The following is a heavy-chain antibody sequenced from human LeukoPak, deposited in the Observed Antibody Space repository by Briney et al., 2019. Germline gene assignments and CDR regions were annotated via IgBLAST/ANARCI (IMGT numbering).Heavy chain of an antibody. Sequence: SETLSLTCTVSGGSISSYYWSWIRQPPGKGLEWIGYIYYTGNTNYNPSLKSRITISVHTSNKQFYLNPSSVTAADTAIYYCARLGGATSPFGYWGQGTLVTVSS. V-gene: IGHV4-59*08. CDR2: IYYTGNT. CDR3: ARLGGATSPFGY. J-gene: IGHJ4*02. D-gene: IGHD1-26*01. CDR1: GGSISSYY.